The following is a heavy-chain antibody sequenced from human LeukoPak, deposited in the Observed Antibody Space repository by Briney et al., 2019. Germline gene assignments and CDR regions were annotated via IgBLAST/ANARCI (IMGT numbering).Heavy chain of an antibody. J-gene: IGHJ4*02. V-gene: IGHV3-23*01. CDR3: AKDSSGWYSDY. Sequence: GGTLRLSCAASGFTFSSYGMSWVRQVPGKGLEWVSAISGSGGSTYYADSVKGRFTISRDNSKNTLYLQMNSLRAEDTAVYYCAKDSSGWYSDYWGQGTLVTVSS. CDR1: GFTFSSYG. D-gene: IGHD6-19*01. CDR2: ISGSGGST.